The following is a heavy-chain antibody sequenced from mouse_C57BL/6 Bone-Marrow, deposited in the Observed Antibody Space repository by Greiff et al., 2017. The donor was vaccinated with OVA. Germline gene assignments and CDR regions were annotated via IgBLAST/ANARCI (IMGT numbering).Heavy chain of an antibody. CDR3: ARSADDYDEGC. CDR1: GYSFTGYY. CDR2: INPSTGGT. V-gene: IGHV1-42*01. Sequence: EVQLQQSGPELVKPGASVKISCKASGYSFTGYYMNWVKQSPGKSLEWIGEINPSTGGTNYNQKFKDKATLTVDKSSSTAYMQLKSLTSEDSAVYYCARSADDYDEGCWGKGTTLTVSS. J-gene: IGHJ2*01. D-gene: IGHD2-4*01.